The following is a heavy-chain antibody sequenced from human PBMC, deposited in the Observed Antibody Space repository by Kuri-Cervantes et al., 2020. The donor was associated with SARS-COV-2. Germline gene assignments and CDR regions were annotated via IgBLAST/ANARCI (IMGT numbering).Heavy chain of an antibody. CDR1: GGSISSHY. CDR2: IYYSGST. D-gene: IGHD6-13*01. CDR3: AREALPTIAAGTAGDY. V-gene: IGHV4-59*11. J-gene: IGHJ4*02. Sequence: SETLSLTCTVSGGSISSHYWSWIRQPPGKGLEWIGYIYYSGSTNYNPSLKSRVTISVDTSKNQFSLKLSSVTAADTAVYYCAREALPTIAAGTAGDYWGQGTLVTVSS.